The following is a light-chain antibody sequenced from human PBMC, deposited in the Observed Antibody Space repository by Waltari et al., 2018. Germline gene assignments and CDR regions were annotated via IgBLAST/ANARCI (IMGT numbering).Light chain of an antibody. V-gene: IGKV1-5*03. CDR3: QQYHSDLWT. CDR1: QSISSW. Sequence: DIQMTQFPSTLSASVGDRVPITCRASQSISSWLAWYQQQPGKAPKLLIYKASNLETGVPLRFSGSGSGTEFTLTISSLQPDDFATYYCQQYHSDLWTFGQGTRVEIK. J-gene: IGKJ1*01. CDR2: KAS.